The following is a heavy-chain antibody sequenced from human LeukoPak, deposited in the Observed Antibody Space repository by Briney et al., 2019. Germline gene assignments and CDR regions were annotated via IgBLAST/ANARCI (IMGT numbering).Heavy chain of an antibody. D-gene: IGHD6-13*01. CDR3: ARDSPLGIAAAGTFDY. V-gene: IGHV1-69*04. Sequence: GASVKVSCKASGGTFSSYAISWVRQAPGQGLEWMGRIIPILGIANYAQKFQGRVTITADKSTSTAYMELSSLRSEDTAVYYCARDSPLGIAAAGTFDYWGQGTLVTVSS. J-gene: IGHJ4*02. CDR2: IIPILGIA. CDR1: GGTFSSYA.